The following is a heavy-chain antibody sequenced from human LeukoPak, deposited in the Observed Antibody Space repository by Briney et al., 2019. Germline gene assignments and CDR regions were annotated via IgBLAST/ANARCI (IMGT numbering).Heavy chain of an antibody. D-gene: IGHD6-19*01. CDR3: VRVGSVAGSDYLDY. CDR1: GFTFSDHF. J-gene: IGHJ4*02. CDR2: SRNKAKSYTT. V-gene: IGHV3-72*01. Sequence: VGTLSLSCAVSGFTFSDHFLDWVRQAPGTGLEWFGRSRNKAKSYTTEYAASVKGRFTISRDDSKNSLYLQMNSLKTEDTAVYYCVRVGSVAGSDYLDYWGQGTLVTISS.